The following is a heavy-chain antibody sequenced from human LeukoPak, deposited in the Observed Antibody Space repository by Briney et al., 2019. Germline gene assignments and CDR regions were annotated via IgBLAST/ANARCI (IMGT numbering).Heavy chain of an antibody. CDR3: ARDGWLQLHAFDI. CDR2: ISGYNGNT. J-gene: IGHJ3*02. CDR1: TYTFTRYG. D-gene: IGHD5-24*01. V-gene: IGHV1-18*01. Sequence: ASVKVSCKASTYTFTRYGISWVRQAPGQGLEWMGWISGYNGNTNYAQKFLGRVTITADESTSTAYMEVNSLRSEDTAVYYCARDGWLQLHAFDIWGQGTMVTVSS.